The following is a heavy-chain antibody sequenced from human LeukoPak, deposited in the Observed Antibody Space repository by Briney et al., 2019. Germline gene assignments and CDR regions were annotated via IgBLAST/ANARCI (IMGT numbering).Heavy chain of an antibody. D-gene: IGHD3-9*01. V-gene: IGHV3-21*01. CDR3: ATGGILTGYYPFDY. CDR1: GFTFSSYS. J-gene: IGHJ4*02. Sequence: GGSLRLSCADSGFTFSSYSMNWVRQAPGKGLEWVSSISSSSSYIYYADSVKGRFTISRDNAKNSLYLQMNSLRAEDTAVYYCATGGILTGYYPFDYWGQGTLVTVSS. CDR2: ISSSSSYI.